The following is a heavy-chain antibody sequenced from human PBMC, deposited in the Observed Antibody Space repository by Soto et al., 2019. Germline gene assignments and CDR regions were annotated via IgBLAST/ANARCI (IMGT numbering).Heavy chain of an antibody. J-gene: IGHJ4*02. D-gene: IGHD3-10*01. CDR2: IIPIFGTA. V-gene: IGHV1-69*12. CDR3: ARDGSHSYGQQAFDY. CDR1: GGTFSSYA. Sequence: QVQLVQSGAEVKKPGSSVKVSCKASGGTFSSYAISWVRQAPGQGLEGMGGIIPIFGTANYAQKFQGRVTITADESTSTAYRELSSLRSEDTAVYYCARDGSHSYGQQAFDYWGQGTLVTVSS.